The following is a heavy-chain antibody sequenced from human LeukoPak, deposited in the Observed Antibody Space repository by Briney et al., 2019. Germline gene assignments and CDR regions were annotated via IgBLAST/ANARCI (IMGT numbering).Heavy chain of an antibody. CDR1: GTSISRGSFY. CDR3: ARHRIRYIVATAVDY. V-gene: IGHV4-61*02. Sequence: PSETLSLTCTVSGTSISRGSFYWSWIRQPAGKGLEWIGRINTSGSSVYNPSLKSRVSMSVDTSKNQFSLKLSSVTAADTAVYYCARHRIRYIVATAVDYWGQGTLVTVSS. D-gene: IGHD5-12*01. J-gene: IGHJ4*02. CDR2: INTSGSS.